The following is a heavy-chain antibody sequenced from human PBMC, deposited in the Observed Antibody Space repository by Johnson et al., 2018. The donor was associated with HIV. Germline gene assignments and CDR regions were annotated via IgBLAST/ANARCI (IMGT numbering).Heavy chain of an antibody. J-gene: IGHJ3*02. CDR3: AKVRRMDAFDI. CDR1: GFTFSSYG. V-gene: IGHV3-48*01. D-gene: IGHD2/OR15-2a*01. Sequence: VQLVESGGGVVQPGRSLRLSCAASGFTFSSYGMHWVRQAPGKGLEWVSYISSSGSTIYYADSVKGRFTISRDNSKNTLYLQMNSLRAEDTAVYYCAKVRRMDAFDIWGQGTMVTVSS. CDR2: ISSSGSTI.